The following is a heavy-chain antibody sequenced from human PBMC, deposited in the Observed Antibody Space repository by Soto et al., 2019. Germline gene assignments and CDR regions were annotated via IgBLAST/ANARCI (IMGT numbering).Heavy chain of an antibody. V-gene: IGHV3-23*01. CDR3: GKDHGWLHHS. Sequence: EVQLLESGAGLVQPGGSLRLSCAASGFIFSSYAMPWVRQAPGKGLEWISAMTSNGGTTYYTDSAKGRFTISRDNSKNTLDLQMNSIRAADTAVYYCGKDHGWLHHSWGQGTLVTVSS. CDR2: MTSNGGTT. D-gene: IGHD5-12*01. J-gene: IGHJ4*02. CDR1: GFIFSSYA.